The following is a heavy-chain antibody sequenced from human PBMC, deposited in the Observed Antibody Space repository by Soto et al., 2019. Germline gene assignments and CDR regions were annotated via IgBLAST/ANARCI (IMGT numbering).Heavy chain of an antibody. CDR2: IIPIFGTA. CDR3: ASPAASTGSYYYGMDV. CDR1: GGTFSSYA. V-gene: IGHV1-69*12. Sequence: QVQLVQSGAEVKKPGSSVKVSCKASGGTFSSYAISWVRQAPGQGLEWMGGIIPIFGTANYAQKFQGRVTIAADESTSTAYMELSSLRSDDTAVYYCASPAASTGSYYYGMDVWGQGTTVTVSS. J-gene: IGHJ6*02. D-gene: IGHD6-13*01.